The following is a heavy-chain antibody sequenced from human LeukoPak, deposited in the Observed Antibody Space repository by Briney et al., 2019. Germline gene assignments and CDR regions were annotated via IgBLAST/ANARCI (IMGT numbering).Heavy chain of an antibody. CDR2: INHSGST. Sequence: SETLSLTCAVYGGSFSGYYWSWVRQPPGKGLEWIGEINHSGSTNYNPSLKSRVTISVDTSKNQFSLKLSSVTAADTAVYYCARGRWKVGATRWFDPWGQGTLVTVSS. J-gene: IGHJ5*02. D-gene: IGHD1-26*01. CDR1: GGSFSGYY. CDR3: ARGRWKVGATRWFDP. V-gene: IGHV4-34*01.